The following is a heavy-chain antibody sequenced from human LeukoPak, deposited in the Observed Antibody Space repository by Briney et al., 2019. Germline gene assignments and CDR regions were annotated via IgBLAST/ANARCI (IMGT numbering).Heavy chain of an antibody. D-gene: IGHD2-2*02. CDR1: GGSISSGDYY. V-gene: IGHV4-30-4*01. CDR3: ARVIVVVPAAIRGGRIWFGP. Sequence: PSETLSLTCTVSGGSISSGDYYWSWIRQPPGKGLEWIGYIYYSGSTYYNPSLKSRVTISVDTSKNQFSLKLSSVTAADTAVYYCARVIVVVPAAIRGGRIWFGPWGQGTLVTVSS. CDR2: IYYSGST. J-gene: IGHJ5*02.